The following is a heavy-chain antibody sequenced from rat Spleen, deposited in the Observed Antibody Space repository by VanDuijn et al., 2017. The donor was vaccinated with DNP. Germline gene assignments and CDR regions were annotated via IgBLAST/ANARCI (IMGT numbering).Heavy chain of an antibody. D-gene: IGHD1-2*01. CDR3: ATQSFSIAAIWFPY. CDR1: GFNFSNYY. Sequence: EVQLVESGGGLVQPGRSLKLSCAASGFNFSNYYMAWVRQAPTKGLEWVATILYDCSRTYFRDPVKGRFTISSDIAKDTLYLQMDSLRSEDTATYYCATQSFSIAAIWFPYWGQGTLVTVSS. CDR2: ILYDCSRT. J-gene: IGHJ3*01. V-gene: IGHV5S10*01.